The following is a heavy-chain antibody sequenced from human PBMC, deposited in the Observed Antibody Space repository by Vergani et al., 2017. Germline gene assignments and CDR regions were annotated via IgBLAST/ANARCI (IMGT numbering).Heavy chain of an antibody. CDR1: GFTFSSYE. CDR2: ISSSGSTI. V-gene: IGHV3-48*03. D-gene: IGHD6-6*01. J-gene: IGHJ6*02. CDR3: AREEIADRYYYYYYGMDV. Sequence: VQLVESGGGLVKPGGSLRLSCAASGFTFSSYEMNWVRQAPGKGLEWVSYISSSGSTIYYADSVKGRFTISRDNAKNSLYLQMNSLRAEDTAVYYCAREEIADRYYYYYYGMDVWGQGTTVTVSS.